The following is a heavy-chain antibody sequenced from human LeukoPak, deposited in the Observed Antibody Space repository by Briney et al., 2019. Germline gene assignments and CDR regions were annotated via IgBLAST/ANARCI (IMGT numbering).Heavy chain of an antibody. D-gene: IGHD1-1*01. CDR3: ARDYDWNPPDY. V-gene: IGHV3-74*01. Sequence: GGSLRLSCAASGFTFSSHWMHWVRQAPGKGLVWVSRINSNGSITTYADSAQGRFTISRDNAKNTLYLQMNSLRVENTAVYYCARDYDWNPPDYWGQGTLVTVSS. J-gene: IGHJ4*02. CDR1: GFTFSSHW. CDR2: INSNGSIT.